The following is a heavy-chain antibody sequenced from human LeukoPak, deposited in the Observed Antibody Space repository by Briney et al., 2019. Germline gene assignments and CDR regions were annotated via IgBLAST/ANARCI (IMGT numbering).Heavy chain of an antibody. J-gene: IGHJ6*02. Sequence: GRSLRLSCAASGFTFSSYGMHWGRQAPGKGLEWVSYINRGASAIFYADSVKGRFTISRDNAKNSLYLQVSSLRAEDTAVYYCARVEGYCGSKSCPYYYYGMDVWGQGTTVIVSS. CDR1: GFTFSSYG. D-gene: IGHD2-2*01. CDR3: ARVEGYCGSKSCPYYYYGMDV. V-gene: IGHV3-48*04. CDR2: INRGASAI.